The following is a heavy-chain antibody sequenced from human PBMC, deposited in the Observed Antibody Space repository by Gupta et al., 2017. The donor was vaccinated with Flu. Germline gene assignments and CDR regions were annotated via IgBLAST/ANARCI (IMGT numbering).Heavy chain of an antibody. CDR1: FRTYS. J-gene: IGHJ4*02. V-gene: IGHV3-21*01. CDR3: VRDYLQYGSSGWYSPMDF. D-gene: IGHD6-19*01. CDR2: ISSSSDYL. Sequence: FRTYSMNWVRQAPGKGLEWVSSISSSSDYLYHADSVKGRFAISRDNIKNSLYLQMDSLRAEDTAVYYCVRDYLQYGSSGWYSPMDFWGRGTLVTVSS.